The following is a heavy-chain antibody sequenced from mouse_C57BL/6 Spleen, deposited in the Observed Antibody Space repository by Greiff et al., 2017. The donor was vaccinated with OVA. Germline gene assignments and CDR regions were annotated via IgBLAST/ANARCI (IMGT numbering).Heavy chain of an antibody. CDR2: IYPGDGDT. J-gene: IGHJ2*01. CDR3: ARTGTYSSCDY. D-gene: IGHD2-10*01. V-gene: IGHV1-82*01. Sequence: VQLQQSGPELVKPGASVKISCKASGYAFSSSWMNWVKQRPGQGLEWIGRIYPGDGDTNYNGKFKGKATLTADKSSSPAYMQLSSLTSEDAAVYFCARTGTYSSCDYWGQGTTLTVSS. CDR1: GYAFSSSW.